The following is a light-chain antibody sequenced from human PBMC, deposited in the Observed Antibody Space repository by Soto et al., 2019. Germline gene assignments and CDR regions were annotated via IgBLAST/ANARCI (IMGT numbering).Light chain of an antibody. V-gene: IGLV2-14*01. CDR3: SSYTSSSTYV. CDR1: SSVVGGYNY. CDR2: DVN. J-gene: IGLJ1*01. Sequence: QSVLTQPASVSGAPGQSIALSCTGTSSVVGGYNYVSWYQQHPGKAPKLMVYDVNDRPSGVSDRFSGSKSGNTASLTISGLQAEDEADYYCSSYTSSSTYVFGTGTKVTVL.